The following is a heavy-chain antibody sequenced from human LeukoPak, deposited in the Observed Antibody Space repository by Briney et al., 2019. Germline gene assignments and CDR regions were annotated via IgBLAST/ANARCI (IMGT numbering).Heavy chain of an antibody. V-gene: IGHV5-51*01. CDR2: IYPGDSDT. J-gene: IGHJ4*02. Sequence: PGETLKISCKGSGYSFTSYWIGWVRQMPGKGLEWMGIIYPGDSDTRYSPSFQGQVTISADKSISTAYLQWSGLKASDTAMYYCASFYSSSWYPFDYWGQGTLVTVSS. D-gene: IGHD6-13*01. CDR3: ASFYSSSWYPFDY. CDR1: GYSFTSYW.